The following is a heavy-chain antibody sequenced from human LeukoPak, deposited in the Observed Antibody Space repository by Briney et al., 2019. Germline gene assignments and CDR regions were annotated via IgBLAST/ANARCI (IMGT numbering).Heavy chain of an antibody. V-gene: IGHV1-69*13. Sequence: SVKVSCKASGGTFSSYAISWVRQAPGQGLEWMGGIIPIFGTANYAQKFQGRVTITADESTSTAYMELSSLRSEDTAVYYCARDRSPASYCRGGSCYSGGWFDPLGQGTLVTVSP. J-gene: IGHJ5*02. D-gene: IGHD2-15*01. CDR1: GGTFSSYA. CDR2: IIPIFGTA. CDR3: ARDRSPASYCRGGSCYSGGWFDP.